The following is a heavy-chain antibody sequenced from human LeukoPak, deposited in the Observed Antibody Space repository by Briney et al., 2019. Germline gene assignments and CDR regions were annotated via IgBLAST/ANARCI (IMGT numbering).Heavy chain of an antibody. D-gene: IGHD3-3*01. CDR1: VGSFSDYY. V-gene: IGHV4-34*01. CDR2: IYHRGST. J-gene: IGHJ4*02. CDR3: ARGAEYYAIWRGYAGYSDY. Sequence: PSETLSLTCAVNVGSFSDYYWTWIRQPPGKGLEWVGSIYHRGSTFYNPSLRSRVTISLDRSKKKFSLKLTSVTAADTAVYFCARGAEYYAIWRGYAGYSDYWGQGISVTVSS.